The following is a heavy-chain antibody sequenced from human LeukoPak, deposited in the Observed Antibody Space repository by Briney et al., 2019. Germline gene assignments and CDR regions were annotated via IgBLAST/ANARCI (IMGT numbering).Heavy chain of an antibody. Sequence: SETLSLTCTVSGGSISSYYWSWIRQPPGKGLEWSGEINHSGSTNYNPSLESRVTISVDKSKNQFSLKLSSVTAADTAVYYCARRTTVTIPFGYWGQGTLVTVSS. CDR3: ARRTTVTIPFGY. J-gene: IGHJ4*02. V-gene: IGHV4-34*01. CDR1: GGSISSYY. D-gene: IGHD4-11*01. CDR2: INHSGST.